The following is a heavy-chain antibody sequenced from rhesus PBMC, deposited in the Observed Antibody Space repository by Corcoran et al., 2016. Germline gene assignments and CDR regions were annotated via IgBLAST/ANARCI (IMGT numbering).Heavy chain of an antibody. CDR1: GYSISSGYD. V-gene: IGHV4-76*01. CDR2: IYGSSGST. Sequence: QVQLQESGPGVVKPSETLSLTCAASGYSISSGYDWSWIRQPPGKGLEWSGYIYGSSGSTNYNPSIKTRVTISKDTSKTQFSLKLSSVTAADTAVYYCARGAAAGFDYWGQGVLVTVSS. J-gene: IGHJ4*01. D-gene: IGHD6-25*01. CDR3: ARGAAAGFDY.